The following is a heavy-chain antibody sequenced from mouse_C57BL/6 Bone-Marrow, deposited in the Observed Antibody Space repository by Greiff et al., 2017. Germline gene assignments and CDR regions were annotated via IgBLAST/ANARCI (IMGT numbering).Heavy chain of an antibody. V-gene: IGHV1-64*01. D-gene: IGHD1-1*01. CDR2: IHPNRGST. Sequence: QVQLQQPGAELARPGASVKLSCKASGYTFTSYWMHWVKQRPGQVLDCIGMIHPNRGSTNYNEKFKGKATLTVDKSSSTAYMQRSSLTSEDSSVYYCARGYYYGSSPYWGQGTTLTVSS. J-gene: IGHJ2*01. CDR1: GYTFTSYW. CDR3: ARGYYYGSSPY.